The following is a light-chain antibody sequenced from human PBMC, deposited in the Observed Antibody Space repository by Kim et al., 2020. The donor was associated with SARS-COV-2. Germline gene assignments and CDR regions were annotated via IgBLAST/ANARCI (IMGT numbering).Light chain of an antibody. J-gene: IGLJ2*01. CDR1: NIGTKS. CDR2: YDR. V-gene: IGLV3-21*04. Sequence: SYELTQPPSVSVAPGKTATINCGGTNIGTKSVHCYQQRPGQAPVLVISYDRDRPSGIPERFSGPNSGTTATLTISRVEAGDESDYYCQVWDSSGDHHVRFGGGNQLTVL. CDR3: QVWDSSGDHHVR.